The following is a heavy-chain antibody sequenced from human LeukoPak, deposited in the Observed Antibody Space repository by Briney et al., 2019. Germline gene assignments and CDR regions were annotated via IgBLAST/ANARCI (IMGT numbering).Heavy chain of an antibody. CDR1: GFTFSSYW. Sequence: GGSLRLSCAVSGFTFSSYWMSWVRQAPGKGLEWVANIKEDGSENSYVDSVKGRFTISRDNAKNSLYLQMNSLRAEDTAVYYCAKDSAGSSSTYYDILTGYYSRWYYFDYWGQGTLVTVSS. V-gene: IGHV3-7*01. CDR3: AKDSAGSSSTYYDILTGYYSRWYYFDY. J-gene: IGHJ4*02. CDR2: IKEDGSEN. D-gene: IGHD3-9*01.